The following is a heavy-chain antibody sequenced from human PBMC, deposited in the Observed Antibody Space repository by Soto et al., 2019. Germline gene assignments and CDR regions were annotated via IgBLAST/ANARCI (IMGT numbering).Heavy chain of an antibody. CDR1: GGSISSYY. V-gene: IGHV4-59*01. D-gene: IGHD1-26*01. CDR3: ARTRAAERDPEPEYFQH. CDR2: IYYSGST. Sequence: PSETLSLTCTVSGGSISSYYWSWIRQPPGKGLEWIGYIYYSGSTNYNPSLKSRVTISVDTSKNQFSLKLSSVTAADTAVYYCARTRAAERDPEPEYFQHWGQGNLVTVSS. J-gene: IGHJ1*01.